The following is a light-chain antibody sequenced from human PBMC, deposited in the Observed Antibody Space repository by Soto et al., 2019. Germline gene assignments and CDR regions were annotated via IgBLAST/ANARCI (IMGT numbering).Light chain of an antibody. J-gene: IGKJ4*01. V-gene: IGKV1-9*01. CDR3: QLINSF. Sequence: DIQLTQSPSLLSASVGDRVTITCRASQTISKFLSWYQQKPGKAPKLLIYAASTLQDRVPSRFSGSGSGTEFTLTISSLQPEDFATYYCQLINSFFGGGTRVEI. CDR1: QTISKF. CDR2: AAS.